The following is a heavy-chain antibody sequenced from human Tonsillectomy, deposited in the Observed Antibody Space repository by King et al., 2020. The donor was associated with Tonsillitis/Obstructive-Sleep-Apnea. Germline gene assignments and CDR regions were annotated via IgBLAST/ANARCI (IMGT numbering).Heavy chain of an antibody. V-gene: IGHV3-9*01. J-gene: IGHJ6*03. CDR2: ISWNSGSI. Sequence: VQLVESGGGLVQPGRSLRLSCAASGFTFDDYAMHWVRQAPGKGLEWVSGISWNSGSIGYADSVKGRFTISRDNAKNSLYLQMNSLRAEDTALYYCAKGMRSQVYYYMDVWGKGTAGTVS. CDR3: AKGMRSQVYYYMDV. CDR1: GFTFDDYA.